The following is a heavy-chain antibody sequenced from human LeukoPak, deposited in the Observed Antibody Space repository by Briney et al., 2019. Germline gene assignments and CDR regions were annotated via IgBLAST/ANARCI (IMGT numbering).Heavy chain of an antibody. D-gene: IGHD1-26*01. CDR2: IYYSGST. CDR3: ARSMREALFDY. V-gene: IGHV4-31*02. J-gene: IGHJ4*02. Sequence: SWVRQHPGKGLEWIGYIYYSGSTYYNPSLKSRVTISVDTSKNQFSLKLSSVTAADTAVYYCARSMREALFDYWGQGTPVTVSS.